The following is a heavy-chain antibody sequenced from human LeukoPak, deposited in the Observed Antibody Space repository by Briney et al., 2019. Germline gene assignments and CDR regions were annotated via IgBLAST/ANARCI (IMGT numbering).Heavy chain of an antibody. V-gene: IGHV4-59*01. J-gene: IGHJ4*02. CDR2: IYYSGST. Sequence: KPSETLSLTCTGSGGSISSYYWSWIRQPPGKGPEWIGYIYYSGSTNYNPSLKSRVTISVDTSKNQFSLKLSSVTAADTAVYYCARGLDYYDSSGYYGPSTPDYWGQGTLVTVSS. D-gene: IGHD3-22*01. CDR3: ARGLDYYDSSGYYGPSTPDY. CDR1: GGSISSYY.